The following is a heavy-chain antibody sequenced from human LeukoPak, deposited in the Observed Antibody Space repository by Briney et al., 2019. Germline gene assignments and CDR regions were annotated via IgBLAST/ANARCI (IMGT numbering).Heavy chain of an antibody. CDR2: IYHSGST. V-gene: IGHV4-4*02. J-gene: IGHJ4*02. CDR1: GGSISSSNW. CDR3: ARGGYGDRSGLKPVPLSRRGLFFDY. D-gene: IGHD4-17*01. Sequence: PSETLSLTCAVSGGSISSSNWWSWVRQPPGKGLEWIGEIYHSGSTNYNPSLKSRVTISVDKSKNQFSLKLSSVTAADTAVYYCARGGYGDRSGLKPVPLSRRGLFFDYWGQGTLVTVSS.